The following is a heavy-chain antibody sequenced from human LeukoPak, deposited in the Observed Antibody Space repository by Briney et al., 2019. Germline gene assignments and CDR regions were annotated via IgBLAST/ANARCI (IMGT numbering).Heavy chain of an antibody. CDR3: ARDLFYYGSGNYYLDY. J-gene: IGHJ4*03. V-gene: IGHV4-4*07. Sequence: SETLSHPCTVSGGSISSYYWSWIRQPAGKGLEWIGRIYTRGHTNYTPSLKSASTMSVDTSKNQFSLKLSSVTAADTAVYYCARDLFYYGSGNYYLDYWDQGTPVTVSS. CDR2: IYTRGHT. D-gene: IGHD3-10*01. CDR1: GGSISSYY.